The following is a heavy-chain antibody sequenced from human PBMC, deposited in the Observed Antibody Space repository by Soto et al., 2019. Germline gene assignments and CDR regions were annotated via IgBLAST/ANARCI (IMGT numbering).Heavy chain of an antibody. CDR2: ISYDGSNK. CDR1: GFTFSSYA. D-gene: IGHD3-22*01. J-gene: IGHJ4*02. Sequence: GSLRLSCAASGFTFSSYAMHWVRQPPGKGLEWVAVISYDGSNKYYADSVKGRFTISRDKSKNTLYLQMNSLRAEDTAVYYCARTIDYYDSFYFDYWGQGTLVTVSS. CDR3: ARTIDYYDSFYFDY. V-gene: IGHV3-30-3*01.